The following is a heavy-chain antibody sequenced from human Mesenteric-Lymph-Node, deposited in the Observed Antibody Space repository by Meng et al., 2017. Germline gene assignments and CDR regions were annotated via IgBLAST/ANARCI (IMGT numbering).Heavy chain of an antibody. CDR3: ARDSTIHQYYYYYYGMDV. V-gene: IGHV1-2*06. CDR1: GDTFTGYY. J-gene: IGHJ6*02. Sequence: ASVKVSCKASGDTFTGYYMHWVRQDPGQGLEWMGRINPNSGGTNYAQKFQGRVTMTRDTSISTAYMELSRLRSDDTAVYYCARDSTIHQYYYYYYGMDVWGQGTTVTVSS. D-gene: IGHD2-2*01. CDR2: INPNSGGT.